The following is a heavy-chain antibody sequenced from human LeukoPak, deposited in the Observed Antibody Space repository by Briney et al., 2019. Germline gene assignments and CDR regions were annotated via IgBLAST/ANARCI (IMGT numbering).Heavy chain of an antibody. CDR2: ITNSGTTI. D-gene: IGHD3-22*01. V-gene: IGHV3-11*04. CDR1: GFTFTDYY. CDR3: ARDYSPPHYYDNSGYFDS. J-gene: IGHJ4*02. Sequence: PGGSLRLSCAASGFTFTDYYMSWIRQAPGKGLEWVSYITNSGTTIYYADSVKGRFTISRDNAKNSLYLQMNSLRAEDTAVYYCARDYSPPHYYDNSGYFDSWGQGTLVTVSS.